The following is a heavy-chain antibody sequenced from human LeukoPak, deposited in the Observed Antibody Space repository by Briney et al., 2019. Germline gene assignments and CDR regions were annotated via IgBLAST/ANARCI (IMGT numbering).Heavy chain of an antibody. CDR1: GGSFSSSSYY. Sequence: PSETLSLTCTVSGGSFSSSSYYWGWIRQPPGKGLEWIGSIYYSGSTYYNPSLKSRVTISVDTSKNQFSLKLSSVTAADTAVYYCARGPWFDPWGQGTLVTVSS. V-gene: IGHV4-39*01. CDR3: ARGPWFDP. CDR2: IYYSGST. J-gene: IGHJ5*02.